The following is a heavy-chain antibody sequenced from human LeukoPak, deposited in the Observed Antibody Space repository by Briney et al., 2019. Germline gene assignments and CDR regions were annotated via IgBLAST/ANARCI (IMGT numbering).Heavy chain of an antibody. Sequence: GGSLRLSCAASGFTFSSYWMHWVRQAPGKGLVWVSRINSDGSSTSYADSVKGRFTISRDNAKNTLYLRMNSLRAEDTAVYYCARGMTYYDFWSGYYSLHIDYWGQGTLVTVSS. CDR3: ARGMTYYDFWSGYYSLHIDY. D-gene: IGHD3-3*01. CDR1: GFTFSSYW. V-gene: IGHV3-74*01. J-gene: IGHJ4*02. CDR2: INSDGSST.